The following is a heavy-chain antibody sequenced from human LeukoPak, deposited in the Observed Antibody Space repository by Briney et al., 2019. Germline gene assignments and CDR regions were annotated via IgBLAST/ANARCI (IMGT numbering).Heavy chain of an antibody. Sequence: PGGSLRLSCAASGFTFSSYGMHWVRQAPGKGLEWVSVLYSVENTYYADSVKGRFTVSRDSSKNTLYLQMNSLRAEDTAVYYCARNPLYCAGGSCSYHDYWGQGTLVTVSS. CDR1: GFTFSSYG. V-gene: IGHV3-53*01. D-gene: IGHD2-15*01. CDR2: LYSVENT. J-gene: IGHJ4*02. CDR3: ARNPLYCAGGSCSYHDY.